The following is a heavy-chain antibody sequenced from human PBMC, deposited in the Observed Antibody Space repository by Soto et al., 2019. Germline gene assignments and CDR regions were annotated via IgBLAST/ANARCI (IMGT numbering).Heavy chain of an antibody. D-gene: IGHD1-1*01. Sequence: GGSLRLSCAASGFTFSSYSMNWVRQAPGKGLEWVSSISSSSSYIYYADSVKGRFTISRDNAKNSMYLQMNSLRAEETAVYYCARDPETVQLERRSRVEGSGQMDVWGKGTTVTVSS. CDR3: ARDPETVQLERRSRVEGSGQMDV. CDR2: ISSSSSYI. CDR1: GFTFSSYS. V-gene: IGHV3-21*01. J-gene: IGHJ6*04.